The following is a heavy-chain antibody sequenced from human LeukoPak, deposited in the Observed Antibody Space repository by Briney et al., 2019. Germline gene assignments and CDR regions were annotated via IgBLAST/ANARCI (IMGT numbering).Heavy chain of an antibody. CDR2: ISSSSSYI. CDR3: ARFDPERAFDI. J-gene: IGHJ3*02. V-gene: IGHV3-21*01. CDR1: GFTFSSYS. D-gene: IGHD3-9*01. Sequence: PGGSLRLSCAASGFTFSSYSMNWVRQAPGKGLEWVSSISSSSSYIYYADSVEGRFTISRDNAKNSLYLQMNSLRAEDTAVYYCARFDPERAFDIWGQGTMVTVSS.